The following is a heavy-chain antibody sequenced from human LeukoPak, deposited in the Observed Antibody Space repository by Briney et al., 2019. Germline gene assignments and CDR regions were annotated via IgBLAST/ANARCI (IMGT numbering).Heavy chain of an antibody. CDR1: GGSISSYY. CDR3: ARQDSGTYLNPLDI. J-gene: IGHJ3*02. CDR2: IYYTGST. Sequence: SETLSLTCIVSGGSISSYYWSWIRQPPGKGLEWIGYIYYTGSTNYNPSLKSRVTISVDTSKNQFSLKLRSVTAADTAVYYCARQDSGTYLNPLDIWGQGTVVTVSS. D-gene: IGHD1-26*01. V-gene: IGHV4-59*08.